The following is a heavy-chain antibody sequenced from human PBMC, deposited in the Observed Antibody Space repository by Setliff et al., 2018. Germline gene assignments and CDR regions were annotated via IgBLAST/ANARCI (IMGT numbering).Heavy chain of an antibody. D-gene: IGHD3-3*01. Sequence: PSETLSLTCTVSGDSITSGSDSWNWIRQPAGKGLEWIGRVDTSGSNYNPSLNGRVTISVDTSRNQFSLKLSSVTAADTAVYYCRFWSGYYKNDYWGQGTLVTVSS. CDR2: VDTSGS. CDR3: RFWSGYYKNDY. V-gene: IGHV4-61*02. J-gene: IGHJ4*02. CDR1: GDSITSGSDS.